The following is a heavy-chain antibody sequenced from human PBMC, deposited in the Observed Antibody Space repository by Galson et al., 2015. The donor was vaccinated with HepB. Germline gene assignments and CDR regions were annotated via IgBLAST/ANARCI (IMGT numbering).Heavy chain of an antibody. Sequence: SVKVSCRASGYMYRNFGISWVRQAPGQGLEWLGWISTSNSNTNYALKVQGRVTLTTDTSTNIAYMELRSLRNDDTAIYYCARARYPTSPPDSWGQGTLVTVSS. V-gene: IGHV1-18*01. D-gene: IGHD3-9*01. CDR1: GYMYRNFG. CDR3: ARARYPTSPPDS. J-gene: IGHJ5*01. CDR2: ISTSNSNT.